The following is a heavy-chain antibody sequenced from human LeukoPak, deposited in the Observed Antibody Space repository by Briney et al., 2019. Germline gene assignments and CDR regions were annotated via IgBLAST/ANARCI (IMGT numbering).Heavy chain of an antibody. CDR1: GFTFSNYW. V-gene: IGHV3-7*01. CDR3: ARVLRKYSSSSDY. CDR2: IKQDGSEK. Sequence: GGSLRLSCAASGFTFSNYWMSWVRQAPGKGLEWVANIKQDGSEKYYVDSVKGRFTISRDNAKNSLYLQMNSLRAEDTAVYYCARVLRKYSSSSDYWGLGTLVTVSS. J-gene: IGHJ4*02. D-gene: IGHD6-13*01.